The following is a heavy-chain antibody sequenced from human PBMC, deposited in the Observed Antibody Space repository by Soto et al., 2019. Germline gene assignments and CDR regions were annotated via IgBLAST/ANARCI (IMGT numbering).Heavy chain of an antibody. J-gene: IGHJ6*02. V-gene: IGHV4-31*03. CDR2: IYYSGST. Sequence: NPSETLSLTCTVSGGSISSGGYYWSWIRQHPGKGLEWIGYIYYSGSTYYNPSLKSRVTISVDTSKNQFSLKLSSVTAADTAVYYCARDSSASRYYYYGMDVWGQGTTVTVSS. CDR1: GGSISSGGYY. D-gene: IGHD6-6*01. CDR3: ARDSSASRYYYYGMDV.